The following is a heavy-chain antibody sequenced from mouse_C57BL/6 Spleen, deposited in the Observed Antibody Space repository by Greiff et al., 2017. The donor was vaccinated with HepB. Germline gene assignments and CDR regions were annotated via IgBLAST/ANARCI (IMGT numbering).Heavy chain of an antibody. J-gene: IGHJ4*01. D-gene: IGHD2-3*01. CDR1: GYAFSSYW. CDR2: IYPGDGDT. Sequence: QVQLQHSGAELVKPGASVKISCKASGYAFSSYWMNWVKQRPGKGLEWIGQIYPGDGDTNYNGKFKGKATLTADKSSSTAYMQLSSLTSEDSAVYFCARSDGYFYAMDYWGQGTSVTVSS. CDR3: ARSDGYFYAMDY. V-gene: IGHV1-80*01.